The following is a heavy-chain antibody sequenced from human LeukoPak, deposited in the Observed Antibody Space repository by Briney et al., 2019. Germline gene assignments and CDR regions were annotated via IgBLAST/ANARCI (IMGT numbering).Heavy chain of an antibody. V-gene: IGHV3-21*01. CDR3: ARAGFGSSGRFDY. J-gene: IGHJ4*02. CDR1: GFTFSSYS. D-gene: IGHD3-22*01. CDR2: ISSSSSYI. Sequence: PGGSLRLSCAASGFTFSSYSMNWVRQAPGKGLEWVSSISSSSSYIYYADSVKGRFTISRDNAKNSLYLQMNSLRAEDTAVYYCARAGFGSSGRFDYWGQGTLVTVSS.